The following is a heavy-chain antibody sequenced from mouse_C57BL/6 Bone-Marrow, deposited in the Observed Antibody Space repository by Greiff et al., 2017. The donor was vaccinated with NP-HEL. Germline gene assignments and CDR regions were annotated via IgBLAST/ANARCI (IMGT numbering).Heavy chain of an antibody. V-gene: IGHV5-17*01. CDR2: ISSGSSTI. J-gene: IGHJ1*03. CDR3: ARPGGYYFWYFDV. CDR1: GFTFSDYG. Sequence: EVKLVESGGGLVKPGGSLKLSCAASGFTFSDYGMHWVRQAPEKGLEWVAYISSGSSTIYYADTVKGRFTISRDNAKNTLFLQMTSLRSEDTAMYYCARPGGYYFWYFDVWGTGTTVTVSS. D-gene: IGHD2-3*01.